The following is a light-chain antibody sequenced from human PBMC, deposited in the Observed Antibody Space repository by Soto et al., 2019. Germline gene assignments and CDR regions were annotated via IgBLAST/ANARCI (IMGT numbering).Light chain of an antibody. V-gene: IGKV1-5*03. CDR3: QQYDTSPWT. J-gene: IGKJ1*01. CDR1: QGISTY. CDR2: KAS. Sequence: DIQMTQSPSSLSASVGDRVTITCRASQGISTYLSWYLQKQGIAPTLLIYKASILHSGVPSRFSGSGSGTEFTLTISSLQPDDFATYYCQQYDTSPWTFGQGSMV.